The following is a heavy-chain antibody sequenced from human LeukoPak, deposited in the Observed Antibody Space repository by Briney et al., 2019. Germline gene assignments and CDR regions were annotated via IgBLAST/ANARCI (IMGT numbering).Heavy chain of an antibody. Sequence: GGSLRLSCAASGFTFSSYAMHWVRQAPGKGLEWVAVISYDGSNKYYADSVKGRFTISGDNSKNTLYLQMNSLRAEDTAVYYCARDPYYYDSSGYYEVYYYYGMDVWGQGTTVTVSS. V-gene: IGHV3-30-3*01. J-gene: IGHJ6*02. CDR3: ARDPYYYDSSGYYEVYYYYGMDV. D-gene: IGHD3-22*01. CDR1: GFTFSSYA. CDR2: ISYDGSNK.